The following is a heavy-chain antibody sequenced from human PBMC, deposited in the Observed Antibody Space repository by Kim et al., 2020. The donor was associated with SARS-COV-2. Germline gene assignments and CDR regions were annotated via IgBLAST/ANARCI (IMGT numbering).Heavy chain of an antibody. D-gene: IGHD3-22*01. Sequence: GGSLRLSCAASGFTFSSYAMHWVRQAPGKGLEWVAVISYDGSNKYYADSVKGRFTISRDNSKNTLYLQMNSLRAEDTAVYYCAPSEGWLEVEYDYWGQGTLVTVSS. CDR2: ISYDGSNK. CDR3: APSEGWLEVEYDY. CDR1: GFTFSSYA. V-gene: IGHV3-30*04. J-gene: IGHJ4*02.